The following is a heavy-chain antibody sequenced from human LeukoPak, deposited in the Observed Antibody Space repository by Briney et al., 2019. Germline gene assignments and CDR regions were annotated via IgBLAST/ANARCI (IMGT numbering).Heavy chain of an antibody. V-gene: IGHV3-74*01. CDR1: GFTFSSYW. CDR2: INSDGNSP. J-gene: IGHJ4*02. D-gene: IGHD4-17*01. Sequence: PGGSLRLSCAASGFTFSSYWMHWVRQAPGRGLVWVSRINSDGNSPFYADSVKGRFTISRDNAKNTLYLQMNSLRAEDTAVYYCAREAAVTIDYWGQGTLVTVSS. CDR3: AREAAVTIDY.